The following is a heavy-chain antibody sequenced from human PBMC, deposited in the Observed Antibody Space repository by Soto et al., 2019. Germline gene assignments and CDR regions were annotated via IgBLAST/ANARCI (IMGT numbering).Heavy chain of an antibody. CDR3: ARDDSTVATAMVSQYFYGRDV. V-gene: IGHV1-69*12. J-gene: IGHJ6*02. D-gene: IGHD5-18*01. Sequence: QVQLVQSGAEVKKPGSSVKVSCKSSGDTFISYAISWVRQAPGQGLEWMGGVVPMFGIPNYAQKFQGRVTIIADESTSTAYLELSSLTTEDTAVYSCARDDSTVATAMVSQYFYGRDVWGHGTTDTVSS. CDR1: GDTFISYA. CDR2: VVPMFGIP.